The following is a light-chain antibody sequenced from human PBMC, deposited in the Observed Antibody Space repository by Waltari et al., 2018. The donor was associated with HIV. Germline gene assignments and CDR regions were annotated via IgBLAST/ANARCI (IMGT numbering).Light chain of an antibody. V-gene: IGLV2-8*01. CDR3: SSYAPTNKFYVL. CDR1: SSDIGGYTY. J-gene: IGLJ2*01. Sequence: QSALTQPPSASGSPGQSVTMSCTGTSSDIGGYTYVSWYQQHPGKAPKLIITEVTKRPSGVPDRFSGSKSGNTASLTVSGLQAEDEAHYYCSSYAPTNKFYVLFGGGTTLTVL. CDR2: EVT.